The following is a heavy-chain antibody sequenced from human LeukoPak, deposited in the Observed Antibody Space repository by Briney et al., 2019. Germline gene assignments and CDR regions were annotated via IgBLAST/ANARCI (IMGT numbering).Heavy chain of an antibody. J-gene: IGHJ4*02. V-gene: IGHV3-74*01. Sequence: PGGSLRLSFAASAFTFSSYWIHWVRQAPGKGLVWVSRINSDGSSTSYADSVKGRFTISRDNAKNTLYLQMNSLRVEDTAVYYCARFCIYSGSHNFDYWGQGTLVTVSS. CDR2: INSDGSST. D-gene: IGHD1-26*01. CDR1: AFTFSSYW. CDR3: ARFCIYSGSHNFDY.